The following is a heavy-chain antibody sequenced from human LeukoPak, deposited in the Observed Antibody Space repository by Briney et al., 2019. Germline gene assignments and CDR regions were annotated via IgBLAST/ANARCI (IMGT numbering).Heavy chain of an antibody. Sequence: SETLSLTCTVSGGSISSYYWSWIRQPPGKGLEWIGEINHSGSTNYNPSLKSRVTISVDTSKNQFSLKLSSVTAADTAVYYCARHGSYYYYGMDVWGQGTTVTVSS. CDR1: GGSISSYY. V-gene: IGHV4-34*01. CDR3: ARHGSYYYYGMDV. D-gene: IGHD1-26*01. CDR2: INHSGST. J-gene: IGHJ6*02.